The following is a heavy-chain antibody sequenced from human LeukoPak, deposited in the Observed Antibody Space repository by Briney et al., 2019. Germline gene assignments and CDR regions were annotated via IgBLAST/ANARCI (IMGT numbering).Heavy chain of an antibody. Sequence: PSETLSLTCTVSGDSISSYYWSWIRQPPGKGLVWLGYVSYYGSTNYNPSLKSRVTISLDTSKNQFSLSLSSVTAADTAVYYCASRGYFDWSFDFWGQGTLVTVSS. J-gene: IGHJ4*02. CDR1: GDSISSYY. V-gene: IGHV4-59*08. CDR2: VSYYGST. D-gene: IGHD3-9*01. CDR3: ASRGYFDWSFDF.